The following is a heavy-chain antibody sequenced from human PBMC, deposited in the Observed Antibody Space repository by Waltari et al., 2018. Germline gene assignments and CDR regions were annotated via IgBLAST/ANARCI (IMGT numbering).Heavy chain of an antibody. CDR1: SGSLSRDNYY. CDR2: LYYTGST. Sequence: QLQLQESGPGLVKPSATLSLTCTVSSGSLSRDNYYWGWIRQPPGKGLEWIGTLYYTGSTFYNPSLNSRVTISVDTLKNQFSLKLSSVTAADTAVYYCAREADYYDSSAYVGWGQGTLVTVSS. J-gene: IGHJ4*02. CDR3: AREADYYDSSAYVG. V-gene: IGHV4-39*02. D-gene: IGHD3-22*01.